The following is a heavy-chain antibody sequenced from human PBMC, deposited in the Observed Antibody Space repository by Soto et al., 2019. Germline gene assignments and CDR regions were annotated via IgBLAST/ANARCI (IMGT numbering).Heavy chain of an antibody. CDR2: NMPIFRTA. Sequence: QVQVVQSGAEMEKHGSSLKVSCKTSGGIYSTAAIIWVRQAPGQGLEWMGGNMPIFRTADYAQKFQGRVTSTADESATTAYLKLSSPRSEDTAVYYCARDKDRAQLGGNYYYIMDVWGQGTTVTVTS. J-gene: IGHJ6*02. CDR3: ARDKDRAQLGGNYYYIMDV. D-gene: IGHD3-3*02. CDR1: GGIYSTAA. V-gene: IGHV1-69*12.